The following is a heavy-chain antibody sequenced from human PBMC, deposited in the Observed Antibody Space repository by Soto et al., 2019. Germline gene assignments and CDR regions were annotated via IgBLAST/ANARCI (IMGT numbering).Heavy chain of an antibody. CDR1: GFTVSSNY. D-gene: IGHD7-27*01. J-gene: IGHJ6*02. V-gene: IGHV3-53*01. CDR2: IYSGGST. Sequence: GGSLRLSCAASGFTVSSNYMSWVRQAPGKGLEWVSVIYSGGSTYYADSVKGRFTISRDNSKNTLYLQMNSLRAEDTAVYYCASDGDYYYGMDVWGQGTTVTVSS. CDR3: ASDGDYYYGMDV.